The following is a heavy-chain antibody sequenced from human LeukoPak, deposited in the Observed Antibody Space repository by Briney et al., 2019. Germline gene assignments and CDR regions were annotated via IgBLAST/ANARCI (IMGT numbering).Heavy chain of an antibody. CDR1: GGSFSGYY. Sequence: PSETLSLTCAVYGGSFSGYYWSWIRQPPGKGLEWIGEINHSGSTNYNPSLKSRVTISVDTSKNQFSLKLSSVTAADTAVYYCARGQKYQLLWWVDYWGQGTLVTVSS. J-gene: IGHJ4*02. CDR3: ARGQKYQLLWWVDY. D-gene: IGHD2-2*01. CDR2: INHSGST. V-gene: IGHV4-34*01.